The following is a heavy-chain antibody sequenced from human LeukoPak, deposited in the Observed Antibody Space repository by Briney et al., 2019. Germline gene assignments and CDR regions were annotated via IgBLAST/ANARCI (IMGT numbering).Heavy chain of an antibody. CDR3: ARDIRRVPAAIDY. V-gene: IGHV3-21*01. J-gene: IGHJ4*02. CDR2: ITSSSRYI. CDR1: GFTFSSYS. D-gene: IGHD2-2*01. Sequence: GGSLRLSCAASGFTFSSYSMNWVRQAPGKGLEWVSSITSSSRYIYYADSVKGRFTISRDNAKNSLYLQMNSLRAEDTAVYYCARDIRRVPAAIDYWGQGTLVTVSS.